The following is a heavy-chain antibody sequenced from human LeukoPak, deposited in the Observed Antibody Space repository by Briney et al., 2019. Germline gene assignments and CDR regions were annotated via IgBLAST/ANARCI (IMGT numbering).Heavy chain of an antibody. J-gene: IGHJ4*02. CDR1: GYTFTSYD. CDR3: ASMSGYYPSYYFDY. V-gene: IGHV1-18*01. Sequence: ASVKVSCKASGYTFTSYDINWVRQATGQGLEWLGWISAYNGNIDYAQKLQGRVTLTTDTSTSTAYMEVRSLRSDDTAVYYCASMSGYYPSYYFDYWDQGTLVTVSS. CDR2: ISAYNGNI. D-gene: IGHD3-3*01.